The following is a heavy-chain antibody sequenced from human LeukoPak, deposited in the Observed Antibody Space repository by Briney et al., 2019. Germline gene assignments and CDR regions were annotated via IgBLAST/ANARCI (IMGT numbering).Heavy chain of an antibody. J-gene: IGHJ4*02. D-gene: IGHD3-10*01. CDR1: GYTFTGYY. CDR2: INPNSGGT. V-gene: IGHV1-2*02. CDR3: ARDQYYGSGTYYNSSKGYFDY. Sequence: ASVKVSCKASGYTFTGYYMHWVRQAPGQGLEWMGWINPNSGGTNYAQKFQGRVTMTRDTSISTAYMELSRLRSDDTAVYYCARDQYYGSGTYYNSSKGYFDYWGQGTLVTVSS.